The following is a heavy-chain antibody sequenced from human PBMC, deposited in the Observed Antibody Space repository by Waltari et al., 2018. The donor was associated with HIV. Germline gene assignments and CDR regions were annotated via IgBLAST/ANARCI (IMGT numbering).Heavy chain of an antibody. CDR2: INSDESRT. Sequence: EVQLVESGGGLVQPGGSLRLSCAASGFTFGGYWMHWVRQAPGKGLVWVSLINSDESRTTYAESVRGRFTISRDNAKNTLFLLMNSLRPEDTAVYYCARDWRQPRGVYYGMDVWGQGTTVTVSS. CDR1: GFTFGGYW. CDR3: ARDWRQPRGVYYGMDV. D-gene: IGHD5-18*01. V-gene: IGHV3-74*01. J-gene: IGHJ6*02.